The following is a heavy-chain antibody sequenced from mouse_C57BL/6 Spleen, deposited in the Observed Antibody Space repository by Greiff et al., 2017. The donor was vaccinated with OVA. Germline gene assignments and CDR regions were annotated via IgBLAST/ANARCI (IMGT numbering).Heavy chain of an antibody. CDR3: ARGREDDDY. V-gene: IGHV1-64*01. Sequence: VQLQQPGPELVKPGPSVKLSCTASGYSFTSYWMHWVRQRPGQGLAWIGMIHPNSGSTNYNEKFKSKATLTVDDSSTTAYIQLSSLTYEDAAVYYCARGREDDDYWGQGTTLTVSS. J-gene: IGHJ2*01. CDR2: IHPNSGST. D-gene: IGHD6-1*01. CDR1: GYSFTSYW.